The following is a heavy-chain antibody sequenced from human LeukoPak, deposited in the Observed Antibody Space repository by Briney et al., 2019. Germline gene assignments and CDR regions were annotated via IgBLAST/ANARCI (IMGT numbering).Heavy chain of an antibody. CDR3: ASSYYGSGSYYIPDY. J-gene: IGHJ4*02. D-gene: IGHD3-10*01. CDR2: INPNSGGT. CDR1: GYTFTGYY. Sequence: ASVKVSCKASGYTFTGYYMHWVRQAPGQGLEWMGWINPNSGGTNYAQKFQGRVTMTRDTSISTAYMELSRLRSDDTAVYYCASSYYGSGSYYIPDYWGQGTLVTVSS. V-gene: IGHV1-2*02.